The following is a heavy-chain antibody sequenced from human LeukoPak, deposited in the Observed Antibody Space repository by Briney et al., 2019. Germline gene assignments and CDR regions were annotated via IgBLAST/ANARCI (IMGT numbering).Heavy chain of an antibody. J-gene: IGHJ5*02. CDR3: ARHGQQLVRGTWFDP. V-gene: IGHV5-51*01. Sequence: GESLKISCKGAGYSFTSYWIGWGRQMPGKGLEWMGISYPGEYDTRYSPSLQGQVTISADKSISTAYLQWSSLKASDTAMYYCARHGQQLVRGTWFDPWGQGTLVTVSS. D-gene: IGHD6-13*01. CDR1: GYSFTSYW. CDR2: SYPGEYDT.